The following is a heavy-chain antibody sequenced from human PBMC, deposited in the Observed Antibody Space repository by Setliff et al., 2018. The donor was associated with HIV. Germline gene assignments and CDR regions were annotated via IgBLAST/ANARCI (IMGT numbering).Heavy chain of an antibody. CDR2: LPPVVRIP. Sequence: SVKVSCKASGGTFSNFAINWVRQAPGQGLEWMGGLPPVVRIPNYAQKFQGRVTITADDSASTAYIELSSLTSEDTAVYYCARPTNGYCSGGTCPDTFDIWGQGILV. CDR1: GGTFSNFA. D-gene: IGHD2-15*01. CDR3: ARPTNGYCSGGTCPDTFDI. V-gene: IGHV1-69*10. J-gene: IGHJ3*02.